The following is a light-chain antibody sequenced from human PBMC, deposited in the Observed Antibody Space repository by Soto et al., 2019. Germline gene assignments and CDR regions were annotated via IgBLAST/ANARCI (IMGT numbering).Light chain of an antibody. V-gene: IGKV1D-12*01. J-gene: IGKJ3*01. CDR2: AAS. CDR3: QRDSSFPPS. Sequence: DIPMTQSPSSVSASVGDRVTITCRASQFISTWLAWYQQKPGKAPNLLIYAASSLQSGVPSRFSGSGPGTDFPLIISSLQPEDFATNYCQRDSSFPPSFGPGTKVDIK. CDR1: QFISTW.